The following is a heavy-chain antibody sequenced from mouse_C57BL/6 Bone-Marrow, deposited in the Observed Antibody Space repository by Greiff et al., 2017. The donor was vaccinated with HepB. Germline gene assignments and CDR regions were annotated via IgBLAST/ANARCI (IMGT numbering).Heavy chain of an antibody. J-gene: IGHJ2*01. CDR1: GFTFSDYY. V-gene: IGHV5-12*01. D-gene: IGHD4-1*01. CDR2: ISNGGGST. CDR3: ARRGGTGPFYFDD. Sequence: EVKLVESGGGLVQPGGSLKLSCAASGFTFSDYYMYWVRQTPEKRLEWVAYISNGGGSTYYPDTVKGRFTISRDNAKNTLYLQMSRLKSEDTAMYYCARRGGTGPFYFDDWGQGTTLTVSS.